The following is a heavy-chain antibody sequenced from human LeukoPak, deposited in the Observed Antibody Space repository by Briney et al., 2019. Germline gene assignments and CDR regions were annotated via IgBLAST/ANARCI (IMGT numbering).Heavy chain of an antibody. V-gene: IGHV4-59*01. D-gene: IGHD5-24*01. CDR2: ISYSGSP. Sequence: SETLSLTCTVSGGSISSYSWNWIRQPPGKGLEWIGYISYSGSPNYNPSLKSRVTISVDTSKNQFSLKLSSVSAADTAVYYCARGPDDFDYWGQGSLVTVSS. CDR1: GGSISSYS. CDR3: ARGPDDFDY. J-gene: IGHJ4*02.